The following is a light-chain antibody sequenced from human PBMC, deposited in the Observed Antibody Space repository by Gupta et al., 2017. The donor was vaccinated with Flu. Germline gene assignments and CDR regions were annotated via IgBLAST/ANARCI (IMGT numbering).Light chain of an antibody. CDR1: SGRIASNY. CDR2: EDN. V-gene: IGLV6-57*03. J-gene: IGLJ3*02. Sequence: NLMLTQPHSVSESPGKTVTISCTRSSGRIASNYVQWYQQRPGSAPTTVIYEDNQRPSGVPDRFSGSIVRSSNSASLTISGLKTEDEADYYCQSFDSRSLQWVFGGGTKLTV. CDR3: QSFDSRSLQWV.